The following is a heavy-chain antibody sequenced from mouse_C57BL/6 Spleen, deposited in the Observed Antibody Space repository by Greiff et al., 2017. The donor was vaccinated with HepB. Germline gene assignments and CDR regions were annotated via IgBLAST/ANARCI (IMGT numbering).Heavy chain of an antibody. CDR3: ARGDYDGEAWFCY. V-gene: IGHV1-64*01. CDR2: IHPNSGST. CDR1: GYTFTSYW. D-gene: IGHD2-4*01. J-gene: IGHJ3*01. Sequence: QVQLQQPGAELVKPGASVKLSCKASGYTFTSYWMHWVKQRPGQGLEWIGMIHPNSGSTNYNEKFKNKATLTVDKSSSTAYMQLSSLTSEDSAVYYCARGDYDGEAWFCYWGQGTLVTVSA.